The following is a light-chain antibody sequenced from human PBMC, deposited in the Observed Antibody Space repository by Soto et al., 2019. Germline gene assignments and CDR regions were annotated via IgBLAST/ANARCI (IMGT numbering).Light chain of an antibody. Sequence: SYELTQPPSVSVSPGQTASITCSGDKLGDKYACWYQQKPGQSPVLGIYQDRKRPSGIPERFSGSNSGNTATLPISGTQAMDEADYYCQAWDSSTAVFGGGTKLTVL. V-gene: IGLV3-1*01. CDR1: KLGDKY. CDR2: QDR. CDR3: QAWDSSTAV. J-gene: IGLJ2*01.